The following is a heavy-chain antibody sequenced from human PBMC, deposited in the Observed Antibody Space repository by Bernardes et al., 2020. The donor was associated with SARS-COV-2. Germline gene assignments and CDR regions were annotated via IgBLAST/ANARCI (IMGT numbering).Heavy chain of an antibody. V-gene: IGHV3-30-3*01. J-gene: IGHJ6*02. CDR1: GFTFSSYA. CDR2: ISYDGSNK. CDR3: VRSAGMDV. Sequence: GGSLRLSCAASGFTFSSYAMHWVRQAPGKGLEWVAVISYDGSNKYYVDSVKGRFTISRDNAKNLVFLQMNSLRAEDTAVFYCVRSAGMDVWGQGTMVTVSS.